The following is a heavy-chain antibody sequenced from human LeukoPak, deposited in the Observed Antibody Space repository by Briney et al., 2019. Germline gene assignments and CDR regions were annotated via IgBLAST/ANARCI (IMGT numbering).Heavy chain of an antibody. CDR2: MNPNSGNT. J-gene: IGHJ4*02. CDR3: ARDTIAAAGGYFDY. D-gene: IGHD6-13*01. V-gene: IGHV1-8*01. CDR1: GYTFTSYD. Sequence: ASVKVSCKASGYTFTSYDINWVRQATGQGLEWMGWMNPNSGNTGYAQKFQGRVTMTRNTSISTAYMELSSLRSEDTAVYYCARDTIAAAGGYFDYWGQGTLVTVSS.